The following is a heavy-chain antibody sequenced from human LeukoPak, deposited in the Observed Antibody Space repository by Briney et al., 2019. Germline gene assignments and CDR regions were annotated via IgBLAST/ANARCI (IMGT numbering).Heavy chain of an antibody. Sequence: GASVKVSCKASGYTFTSYGISWVRQAPGQGLEWMGWISAYNGNTNYAQKLQGRVTMTTDTSTSTAYMELRSLRSDDTAVYYCARVEYVLGFIKSVDYWGQGTLVTVSS. CDR3: ARVEYVLGFIKSVDY. CDR1: GYTFTSYG. J-gene: IGHJ4*02. CDR2: ISAYNGNT. V-gene: IGHV1-18*01. D-gene: IGHD3-10*02.